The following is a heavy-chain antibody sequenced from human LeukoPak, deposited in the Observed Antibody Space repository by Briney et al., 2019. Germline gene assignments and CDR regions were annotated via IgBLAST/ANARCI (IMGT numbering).Heavy chain of an antibody. CDR1: GISFNNYG. Sequence: PGGSLRLSCSASGISFNNYGFHWVRQAPGKGLEYVSAITNDGGITFYADSVKGRFTISRDNSKNMLYLQMSSLRTEDTAVYYCAMARGDSGLSSYDQWGQGTLVTVSP. J-gene: IGHJ4*02. CDR3: AMARGDSGLSSYDQ. CDR2: ITNDGGIT. V-gene: IGHV3-64D*06. D-gene: IGHD5-12*01.